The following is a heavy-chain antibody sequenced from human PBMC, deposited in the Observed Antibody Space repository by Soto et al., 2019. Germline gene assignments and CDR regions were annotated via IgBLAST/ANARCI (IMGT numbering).Heavy chain of an antibody. V-gene: IGHV4-39*01. J-gene: IGHJ5*02. D-gene: IGHD2-15*01. Sequence: PSETLSLTCTVSGFSISSSSYYWGWIRQPPGKGLEWIGSIYYSGSTYHNPSLKSRVTISVDTSKNQFSLKLSSVTAADTAVYYCARHRYCSGGSCYSGWFDPWGQGTLVTVSS. CDR1: GFSISSSSYY. CDR3: ARHRYCSGGSCYSGWFDP. CDR2: IYYSGST.